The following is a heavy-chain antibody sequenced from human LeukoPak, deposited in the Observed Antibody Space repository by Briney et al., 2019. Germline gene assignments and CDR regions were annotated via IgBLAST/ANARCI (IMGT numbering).Heavy chain of an antibody. Sequence: GGSLRLSCAASGFIFSSYGMHWVRQAPGKGLEGVAFLRYDGSNKYYADSVKGRFTISRDNSKNTLYLQMNTLRAEDTAVYYCAKDGQQWLVRGYYFDYWGQGTLVTVSS. CDR3: AKDGQQWLVRGYYFDY. V-gene: IGHV3-30*02. CDR2: LRYDGSNK. D-gene: IGHD6-19*01. CDR1: GFIFSSYG. J-gene: IGHJ4*02.